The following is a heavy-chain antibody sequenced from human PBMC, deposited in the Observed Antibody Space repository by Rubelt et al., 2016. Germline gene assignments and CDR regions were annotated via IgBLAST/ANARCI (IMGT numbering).Heavy chain of an antibody. CDR3: ARRSEFVHPYGMDV. J-gene: IGHJ6*02. Sequence: QVQQQQWGAGLLKPSETLSLTCAVYGGSFSDYYWSWIRQPPGKGLEWIGKINHSGSTNYNPSLKSRVTISVDTSKNQFSLKLISVTAADTAVYYCARRSEFVHPYGMDVWGQGTTVTVSS. D-gene: IGHD3-3*01. CDR2: INHSGST. V-gene: IGHV4-34*01. CDR1: GGSFSDYY.